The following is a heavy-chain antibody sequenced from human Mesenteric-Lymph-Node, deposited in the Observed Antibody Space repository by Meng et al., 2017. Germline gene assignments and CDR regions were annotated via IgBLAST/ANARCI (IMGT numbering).Heavy chain of an antibody. J-gene: IGHJ5*02. CDR3: ARDYGDYEGWFDP. CDR1: GYSISSGYY. Sequence: GSLRLSCTVSGYSISSGYYWGWIRQPPGKGLEWIGSIYHSGSTYYNPSLKSRVTISVDTSKNQFPLKLSSVTAADTAVYYCARDYGDYEGWFDPWGQGTLVTVSS. CDR2: IYHSGST. D-gene: IGHD4-17*01. V-gene: IGHV4-38-2*02.